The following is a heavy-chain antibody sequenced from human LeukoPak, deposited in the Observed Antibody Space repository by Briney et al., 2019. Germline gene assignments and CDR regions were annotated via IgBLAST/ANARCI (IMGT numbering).Heavy chain of an antibody. CDR3: ARDRRVVVTAVPDAFDI. CDR1: GFTFSSYI. D-gene: IGHD2-21*02. CDR2: ISSSSSYI. J-gene: IGHJ3*02. Sequence: GGSLRLSCAASGFTFSSYIMNWVRQAPGKGLEWVSSISSSSSYIYYADSVKGRFTISRDNAKNSLYLQMNSLRAEDTAVYYCARDRRVVVTAVPDAFDIWGQGTMVTVSS. V-gene: IGHV3-21*04.